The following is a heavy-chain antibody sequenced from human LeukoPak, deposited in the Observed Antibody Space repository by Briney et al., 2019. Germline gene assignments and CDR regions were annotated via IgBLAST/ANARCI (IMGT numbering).Heavy chain of an antibody. CDR2: IYTSGST. Sequence: SETLSLTCTVSGGSISSGSYYWSWIRQPAGKGLEWIGRIYTSGSTNYNPSLKSRITISVDTSKNQFSLKLSSVTAADTAVYYCARGGSYYKWYFDYWGQGTLVTVSS. V-gene: IGHV4-61*02. CDR1: GGSISSGSYY. CDR3: ARGGSYYKWYFDY. J-gene: IGHJ4*02. D-gene: IGHD1-26*01.